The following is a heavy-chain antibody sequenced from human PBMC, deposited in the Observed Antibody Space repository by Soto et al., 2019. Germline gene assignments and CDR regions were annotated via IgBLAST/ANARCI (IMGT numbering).Heavy chain of an antibody. J-gene: IGHJ4*02. CDR3: AKANNDYNWDNRPPFDY. CDR1: GFTLRNYA. V-gene: IGHV3-23*01. D-gene: IGHD1-20*01. Sequence: VQLLESGGCVVQPGGSLRLSFEASGFTLRNYAITWIRQAPGKGLDWVSLISANDVGTYYAESVKTRFTISTDQSRNTVYLQMDSLRADDTAIYYCAKANNDYNWDNRPPFDYWGQGTLVTVSS. CDR2: ISANDVGT.